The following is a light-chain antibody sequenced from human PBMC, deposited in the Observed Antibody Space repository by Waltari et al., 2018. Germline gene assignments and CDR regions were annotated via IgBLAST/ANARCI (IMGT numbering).Light chain of an antibody. CDR1: SSNIETNL. CDR2: NNN. V-gene: IGLV1-44*01. Sequence: QSILTQTPSASGTPGQRVTISCSGSSSNIETNLVNWFQQLPGRTPKLLIYNNNQRPSGFPDRFSGSKSGTSASLAISGLQSEDEADYYCSSYAGKYVFGGGTKLTVL. J-gene: IGLJ3*02. CDR3: SSYAGKYV.